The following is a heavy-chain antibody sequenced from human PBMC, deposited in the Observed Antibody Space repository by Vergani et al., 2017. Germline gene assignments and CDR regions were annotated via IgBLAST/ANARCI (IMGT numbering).Heavy chain of an antibody. CDR1: GFTSSYYG. Sequence: QVHLVESGGGVVQPGRSLRLSCVVSGFTSSYYGMHWVRQAPGKGLEWVAVISYDGTQKYYADSVKGRFTISRDNAKNSLYLQMNSLRAEDTAVYYCARVLDYGDYEGYYYGMDVWGQGTTVTVSS. V-gene: IGHV3-30*03. J-gene: IGHJ6*02. CDR2: ISYDGTQK. CDR3: ARVLDYGDYEGYYYGMDV. D-gene: IGHD4-17*01.